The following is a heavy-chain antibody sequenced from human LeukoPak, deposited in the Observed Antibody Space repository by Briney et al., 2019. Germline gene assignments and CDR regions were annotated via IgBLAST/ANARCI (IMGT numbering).Heavy chain of an antibody. V-gene: IGHV3-49*04. CDR3: TRGSTRLLY. D-gene: IGHD5/OR15-5a*01. CDR1: GFTFCNYA. J-gene: IGHJ4*02. Sequence: PGGSLRLSCTVSGFTFCNYAMSWVRQAPGKGLEWVGFIRSKTYGGTTKYAASVEGRFTFSRDDSKSIAYLQMNSLKSEDTAVYYCTRGSTRLLYWGQGTLVTVSS. CDR2: IRSKTYGGTT.